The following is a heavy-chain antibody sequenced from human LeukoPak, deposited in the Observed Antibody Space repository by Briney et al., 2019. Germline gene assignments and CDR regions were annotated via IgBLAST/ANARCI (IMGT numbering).Heavy chain of an antibody. CDR1: GFTFSNAW. D-gene: IGHD5-12*01. CDR3: ARVGYSGWNLEY. V-gene: IGHV3-7*01. Sequence: PGGSLRLSCAASGFTFSNAWMSWVRQAPGKGLEWVANIKQDGSEKYYVDSVKGRFTISRDDAKNSLYVQMNSLRDEDTAVYYCARVGYSGWNLEYWGQGTLVTVSS. CDR2: IKQDGSEK. J-gene: IGHJ4*02.